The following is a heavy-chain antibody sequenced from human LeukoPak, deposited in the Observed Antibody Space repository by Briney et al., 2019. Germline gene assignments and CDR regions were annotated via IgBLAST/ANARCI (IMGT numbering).Heavy chain of an antibody. CDR1: GFTFDNYG. Sequence: GGSLRLSCAASGFTFDNYGMSWVRQAPGKGLEWVSGINWNGGSTGYADSVKGRFTISRDNAKNSLYLQMNSLRAEDTAVYYCARAVYGFDAFDIWGQGTMVTVSS. V-gene: IGHV3-20*04. J-gene: IGHJ3*02. D-gene: IGHD4-17*01. CDR2: INWNGGST. CDR3: ARAVYGFDAFDI.